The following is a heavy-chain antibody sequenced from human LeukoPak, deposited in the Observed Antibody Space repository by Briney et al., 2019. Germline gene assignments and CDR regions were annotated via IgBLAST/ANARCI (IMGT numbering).Heavy chain of an antibody. D-gene: IGHD2-15*01. V-gene: IGHV4-34*01. CDR1: GGSFSGYY. CDR2: INHSGST. J-gene: IGHJ4*02. CDR3: ARIPPVVVIQYYFDY. Sequence: SETLSLTCAVYGGSFSGYYWSWIRQPPGKGLEWIGEINHSGSTNYNPSLKSRVTISVDTSKNQFLLKLSSVTAADTAVYYCARIPPVVVIQYYFDYWGQGTLVTVSS.